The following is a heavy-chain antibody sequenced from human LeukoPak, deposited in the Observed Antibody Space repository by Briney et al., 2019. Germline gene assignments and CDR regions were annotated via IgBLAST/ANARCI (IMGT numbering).Heavy chain of an antibody. CDR3: ARENAYGSGSYFFDY. J-gene: IGHJ4*02. CDR1: GFTFSDYY. D-gene: IGHD3-10*01. Sequence: GGSLRLSCAASGFTFSDYYMSWIRQAPGKGLEWVSYISSTGSTIYYADSVKGRLTISRDNAKNSLYLQMNSLRDEDTAVYYCARENAYGSGSYFFDYWGQGTLVTVSS. CDR2: ISSTGSTI. V-gene: IGHV3-11*04.